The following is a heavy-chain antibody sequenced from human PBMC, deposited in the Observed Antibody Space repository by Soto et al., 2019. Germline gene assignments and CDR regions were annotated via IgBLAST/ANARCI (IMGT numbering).Heavy chain of an antibody. CDR3: ARVVLSITRGAFDA. J-gene: IGHJ3*01. V-gene: IGHV4-4*02. CDR2: ISHSGSP. CDR1: GGSISSSPW. D-gene: IGHD1-20*01. Sequence: QVQLQESGPGLVKPSGTLSLTCAVSGGSISSSPWWTWVRQSPGKGLEYIGEISHSGSPNSNPSLTSRFTLSVDRSKTHFSLTLTSVTAADTAVYYCARVVLSITRGAFDAWGQGTPVIVSS.